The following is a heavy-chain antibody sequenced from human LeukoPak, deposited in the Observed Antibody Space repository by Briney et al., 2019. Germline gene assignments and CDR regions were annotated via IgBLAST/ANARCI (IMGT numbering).Heavy chain of an antibody. D-gene: IGHD2-2*01. CDR2: ISSSSSYI. CDR1: GFTFSSYS. V-gene: IGHV3-21*01. CDR3: ARDRASCFAN. Sequence: GGSLRLSCAASGFTFSSYSMNWVRQAPGEGLGWVSSISSSSSYIYYADSVKGRFTISRDNAKNSLYLQMNSLRAEDTAVYYCARDRASCFANWGQGTLVTVSS. J-gene: IGHJ4*02.